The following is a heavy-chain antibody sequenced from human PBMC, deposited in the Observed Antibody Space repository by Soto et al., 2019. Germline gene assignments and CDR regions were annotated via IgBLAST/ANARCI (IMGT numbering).Heavy chain of an antibody. V-gene: IGHV4-39*01. J-gene: IGHJ6*02. D-gene: IGHD4-17*01. CDR2: IYYSGST. CDR3: ARHPPDLDYGDYAPYYYYGMDV. Sequence: QLQLQESGPGLVKPSETLSLTCTVSGGSISSSSYYWGWIRQPPGKGLEWIGSIYYSGSTYYNPSLKSRVTISVDTSKNQFSLKLSSVTAADTAVYYCARHPPDLDYGDYAPYYYYGMDVWGQGTTVTVSS. CDR1: GGSISSSSYY.